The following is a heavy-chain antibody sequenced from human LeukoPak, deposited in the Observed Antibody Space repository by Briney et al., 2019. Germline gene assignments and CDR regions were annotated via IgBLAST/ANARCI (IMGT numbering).Heavy chain of an antibody. CDR3: AKDGIRFLEWLVSDFDY. CDR2: ISGSGGST. J-gene: IGHJ4*02. V-gene: IGHV3-23*01. Sequence: GGSLRLSCAASGFTFSSYAMSWVRQAPGKGLEWVSAISGSGGSTYYADSVKGRFTISRDNSKNTLYLQMNSLGAEDTAVYYCAKDGIRFLEWLVSDFDYWGQGTLVTVSS. CDR1: GFTFSSYA. D-gene: IGHD3-3*01.